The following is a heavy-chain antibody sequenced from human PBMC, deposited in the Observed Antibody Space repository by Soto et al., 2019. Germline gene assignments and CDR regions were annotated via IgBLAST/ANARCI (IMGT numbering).Heavy chain of an antibody. CDR1: GFTFSSYA. Sequence: EVQLLESGGGLVQPGGSLRLSCAASGFTFSSYAMSWVRQVPGKGLEWVSAISGSGGSTYYADSVKGLFTISRDNSKNTLYLQMNSLRAEDTAVYYCAKDQYSGSPGKPDYWGQGTLVTVSS. CDR3: AKDQYSGSPGKPDY. CDR2: ISGSGGST. V-gene: IGHV3-23*01. J-gene: IGHJ4*02. D-gene: IGHD1-26*01.